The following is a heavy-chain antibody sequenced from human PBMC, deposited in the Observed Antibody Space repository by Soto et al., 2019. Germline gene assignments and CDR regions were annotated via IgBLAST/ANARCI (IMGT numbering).Heavy chain of an antibody. CDR1: GGSISSYY. CDR3: ATVIHYYDTSGSYACYFDY. Sequence: SETLSLTCTVSGGSISSYYWTWIRQPPGKGLEWIGHIYYSGSTSYNPSLKSRVSISVNTSKKEFSMKLSSVNAADTAVYYCATVIHYYDTSGSYACYFDYWGQGRLVTVS. V-gene: IGHV4-59*01. D-gene: IGHD3-22*01. CDR2: IYYSGST. J-gene: IGHJ4*02.